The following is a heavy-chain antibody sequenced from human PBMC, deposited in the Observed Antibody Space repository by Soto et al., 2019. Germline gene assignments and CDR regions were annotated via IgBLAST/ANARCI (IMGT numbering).Heavy chain of an antibody. V-gene: IGHV3-64*02. CDR1: GFTFSSYA. CDR3: AREARYFYGMDV. J-gene: IGHJ6*02. CDR2: ISSNGGST. Sequence: FLRLSCAASGFTFSSYAMHWVRQAPGKGLEYVSAISSNGGSTYYADSVKGRFTISRDNSKNTLYLQMGSLRAEDMAVYYCAREARYFYGMDVWGQGTTVTVSS.